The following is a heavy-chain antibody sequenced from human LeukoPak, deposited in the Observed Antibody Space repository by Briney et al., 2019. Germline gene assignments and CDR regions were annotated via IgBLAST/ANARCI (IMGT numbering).Heavy chain of an antibody. J-gene: IGHJ5*02. CDR1: GGSISSGGYY. CDR3: ARDASSSGSGMVGNNWFDP. D-gene: IGHD6-19*01. V-gene: IGHV4-31*03. Sequence: PSETLSLTCTVSGGSISSGGYYWSWIRQHPGKGLEWIGYIYYSGSTYYNPSLKSRVTISVDTSKNQFSLKLSSVTAADTAVYYCARDASSSGSGMVGNNWFDPWGQGTLVTVSS. CDR2: IYYSGST.